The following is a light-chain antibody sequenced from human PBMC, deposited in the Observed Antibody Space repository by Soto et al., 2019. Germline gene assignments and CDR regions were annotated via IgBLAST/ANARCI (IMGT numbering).Light chain of an antibody. Sequence: EIVLTQSPATLSLSPGEKATHSCRDSQSVSSYFAWYQQKPGQAPRLLIYDASNRSTGIPARFSGSGSGTDFTLTISSLEPEDFAVYYCQHRSNWPPTFSQGTRLEIK. CDR2: DAS. V-gene: IGKV3-11*01. CDR1: QSVSSY. CDR3: QHRSNWPPT. J-gene: IGKJ5*01.